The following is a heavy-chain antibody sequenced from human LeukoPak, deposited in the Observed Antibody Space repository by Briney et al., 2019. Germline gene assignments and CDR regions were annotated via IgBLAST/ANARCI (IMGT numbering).Heavy chain of an antibody. V-gene: IGHV3-21*01. D-gene: IGHD5-12*01. CDR2: ISTSSIYI. Sequence: KPGGSLRLSCAASGFTFSTYSMNWVRQAPGKGLEWVSSISTSSIYIYYADSIKGRFTISRDNAKNSLYLQMNSLRAEDTAVYYCARDRMPFSGYDTGCFDPWGQGTLVTVSS. CDR1: GFTFSTYS. CDR3: ARDRMPFSGYDTGCFDP. J-gene: IGHJ5*02.